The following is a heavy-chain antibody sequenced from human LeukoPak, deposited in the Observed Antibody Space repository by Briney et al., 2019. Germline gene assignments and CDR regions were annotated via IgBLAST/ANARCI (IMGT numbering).Heavy chain of an antibody. J-gene: IGHJ4*02. CDR1: GFTFSSYW. Sequence: GGSLRLSCAASGFTFSSYWMNWVRQAPGKGLEWVANIKQAGSEKYYVDSVKGRFTISRDNARNSLYLQMNSLRAEDTAVYYCATVRGDYYLDYWGQGTLVTVSS. D-gene: IGHD2-21*01. V-gene: IGHV3-7*01. CDR3: ATVRGDYYLDY. CDR2: IKQAGSEK.